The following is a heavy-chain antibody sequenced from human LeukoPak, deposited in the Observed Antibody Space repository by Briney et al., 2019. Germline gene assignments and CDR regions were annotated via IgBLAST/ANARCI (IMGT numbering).Heavy chain of an antibody. Sequence: PPETLSLTCTVSGGSISSYYWGWIRQPPGKGLEWIGYIYYSGSTNYSPSLKSRVTISVDTSKNHSSLKLSSVTAADTAVYYCARAGDVLTGSLFDYWGQGTLVTVSS. CDR1: GGSISSYY. V-gene: IGHV4-59*01. CDR2: IYYSGST. CDR3: ARAGDVLTGSLFDY. J-gene: IGHJ4*02. D-gene: IGHD3-10*02.